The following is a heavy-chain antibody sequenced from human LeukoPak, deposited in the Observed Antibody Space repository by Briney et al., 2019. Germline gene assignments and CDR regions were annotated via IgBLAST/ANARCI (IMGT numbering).Heavy chain of an antibody. CDR1: GFTFSSYE. CDR3: AKDIASGSYWGAFDY. D-gene: IGHD1-26*01. J-gene: IGHJ4*02. V-gene: IGHV3-43D*03. Sequence: GGSLRLSCAASGFTFSSYEMNWVRQAPGKGLEWVSLISWDGGSTYYADSVKGRFTISRDNSKNSLYLQMNSLRAEDTALYYCAKDIASGSYWGAFDYWGQGTLVTVSS. CDR2: ISWDGGST.